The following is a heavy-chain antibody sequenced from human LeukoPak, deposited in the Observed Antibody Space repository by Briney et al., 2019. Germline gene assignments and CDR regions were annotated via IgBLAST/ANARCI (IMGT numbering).Heavy chain of an antibody. J-gene: IGHJ5*02. CDR2: IYYSGST. CDR3: ARDLRVVVGAGPFDP. D-gene: IGHD2-2*01. Sequence: PSETLSLTCTVSGGSISTTSYYWGWIRQPPGKGLECIGNIYYSGSTYYNPSLKSRVTISVDTSKNQFSLKLTSVTAADTAIYYCARDLRVVVGAGPFDPWGQGTLVTVSS. CDR1: GGSISTTSYY. V-gene: IGHV4-39*07.